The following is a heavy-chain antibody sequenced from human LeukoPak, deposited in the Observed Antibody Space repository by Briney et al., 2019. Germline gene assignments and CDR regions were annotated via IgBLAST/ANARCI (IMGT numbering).Heavy chain of an antibody. CDR3: ATNLYAYYYDRPGLDY. Sequence: ASVKVSCKASGYTFTSYGISWVRQAPGQGLEWMGWISAYNGNTNYAQKFQGRVTITADESTSTAYMELSSLRSEDTAVYYCATNLYAYYYDRPGLDYWGQGTLVTVSS. V-gene: IGHV1-18*01. CDR1: GYTFTSYG. CDR2: ISAYNGNT. D-gene: IGHD3-22*01. J-gene: IGHJ4*02.